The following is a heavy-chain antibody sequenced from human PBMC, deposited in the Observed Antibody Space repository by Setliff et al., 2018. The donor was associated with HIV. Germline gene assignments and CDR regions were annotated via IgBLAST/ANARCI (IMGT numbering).Heavy chain of an antibody. D-gene: IGHD4-17*01. CDR1: GYSISGGYY. Sequence: SETLSLTCAVSGYSISGGYYWGWIRQPPGKGLEWIGSIYHSGTTYYNPSLKNRVTISLDTSKNQFSLKLSSVTASDTAVFYCASQGDPVYGCGSGVFDCWGQGTLVTVSS. CDR2: IYHSGTT. J-gene: IGHJ4*02. CDR3: ASQGDPVYGCGSGVFDC. V-gene: IGHV4-38-2*01.